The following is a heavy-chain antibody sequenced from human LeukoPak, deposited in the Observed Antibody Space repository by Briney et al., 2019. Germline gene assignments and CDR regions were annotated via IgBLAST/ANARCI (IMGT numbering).Heavy chain of an antibody. D-gene: IGHD4-17*01. CDR2: IKQDGSDK. CDR3: ARGTPYDYGVYFNY. V-gene: IGHV3-7*03. CDR1: GFTFSNYW. Sequence: GGSLRLSCAASGFTFSNYWMSWVRQAPGKGLEWVANIKQDGSDKYYVDSVKGRFTISRDNAKNSLYLQMNSLRAEDTAVYSCARGTPYDYGVYFNYWGQGTLVTVSS. J-gene: IGHJ4*02.